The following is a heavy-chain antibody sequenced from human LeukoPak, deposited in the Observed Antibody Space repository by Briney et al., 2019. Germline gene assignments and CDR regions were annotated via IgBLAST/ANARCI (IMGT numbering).Heavy chain of an antibody. CDR1: GFTFSSYA. CDR3: AKVARSKTTVTTYFDX. CDR2: LSGSGGST. V-gene: IGHV3-23*01. D-gene: IGHD4-11*01. Sequence: GGSLRLSCAASGFTFSSYAMSWVRQAPGKGLEWVSALSGSGGSTYYADSVKGRFTISRDNSKNTLYLQMNSLRAEDTAVYYCAKVARSKTTVTTYFDXWGQGTLVTVSS. J-gene: IGHJ4*02.